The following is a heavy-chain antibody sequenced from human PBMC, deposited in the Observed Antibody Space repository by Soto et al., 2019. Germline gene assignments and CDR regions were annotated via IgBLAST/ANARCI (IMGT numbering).Heavy chain of an antibody. Sequence: PGESLKISCEASGFTFRTSWMHWVRQTPGKGLVWVSPISGGDGRTCYTDSVKGRFTISRDNAQSTLYLEMNSLRADDTAMYYCARWSYLDYWGQGTRVTVSS. J-gene: IGHJ4*02. V-gene: IGHV3-23*01. CDR2: ISGGDGRT. CDR1: GFTFRTSW. CDR3: ARWSYLDY. D-gene: IGHD3-3*01.